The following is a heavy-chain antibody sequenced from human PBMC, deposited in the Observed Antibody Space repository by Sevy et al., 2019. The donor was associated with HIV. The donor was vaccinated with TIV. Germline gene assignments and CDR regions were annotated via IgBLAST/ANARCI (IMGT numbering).Heavy chain of an antibody. D-gene: IGHD3-10*01. V-gene: IGHV4-59*08. CDR2: IYYNGHI. Sequence: SETLSLTCTVSGGSITSLYWNWIRQPPGKGLEWIANIYYNGHINYNPSLTSRVTLSLDTYKNQFSLRLSSVTAADTAMYYCAGENARGRGYSWGQGTLVTVSS. J-gene: IGHJ4*02. CDR3: AGENARGRGYS. CDR1: GGSITSLY.